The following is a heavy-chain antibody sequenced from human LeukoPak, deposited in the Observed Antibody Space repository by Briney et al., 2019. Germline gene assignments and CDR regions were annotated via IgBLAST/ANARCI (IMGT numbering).Heavy chain of an antibody. D-gene: IGHD3-10*01. V-gene: IGHV4-61*01. CDR2: IYYSGST. Sequence: PSETLSLTCAVSDYSISSGYYWSWIRQPPGKGLEWIGYIYYSGSTNYNPSLKSRVTISVDTSKNQFSLKLSSVTAADTAVYYCARVSRDYYGSGSYYKSYDYWGQGTLVTVSS. J-gene: IGHJ4*02. CDR1: DYSISSGYY. CDR3: ARVSRDYYGSGSYYKSYDY.